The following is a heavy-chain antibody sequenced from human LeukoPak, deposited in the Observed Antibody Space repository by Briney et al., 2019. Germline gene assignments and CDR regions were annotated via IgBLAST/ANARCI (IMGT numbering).Heavy chain of an antibody. CDR3: ARDPRVGATASFDY. CDR2: ISSSSSYI. V-gene: IGHV3-21*01. D-gene: IGHD1-26*01. J-gene: IGHJ4*02. CDR1: GFTFSSYS. Sequence: GGSLSLSCAASGFTFSSYSMNWVRQAPGKGLEWVSSISSSSSYIYYADSVKGRFTISRDNAKNSLYLQMNSLRAEDTAVYYCARDPRVGATASFDYWGQGTLVTVSS.